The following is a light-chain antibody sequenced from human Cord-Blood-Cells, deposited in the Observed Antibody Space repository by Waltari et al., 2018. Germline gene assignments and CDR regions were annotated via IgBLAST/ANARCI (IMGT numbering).Light chain of an antibody. CDR2: GNS. CDR1: SSNLGAGYD. CDR3: QSYDSSLSGSV. V-gene: IGLV1-40*01. J-gene: IGLJ3*02. Sequence: QPVLTQPPSVSGAPGQRVTISCTGSSSNLGAGYDVPRYQQLPGTAPKLLIYGNSNRPSGVPDRFSGSKSGTSASLAITGLQAEDEADYYCQSYDSSLSGSVFGGGTKLTVL.